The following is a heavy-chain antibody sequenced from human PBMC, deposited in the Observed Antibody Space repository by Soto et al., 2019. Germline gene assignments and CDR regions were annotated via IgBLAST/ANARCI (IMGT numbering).Heavy chain of an antibody. CDR1: GYTFTSYG. CDR2: ISAYNDNT. D-gene: IGHD3-16*02. V-gene: IGHV1-18*04. J-gene: IGHJ5*02. Sequence: QVQLVQSGAEVKKPGAAVKVSCKASGYTFTSYGISWVRQAPGQGLDWMGWISAYNDNTNYAQKFQGTVTMTMDTSTSTAYMELRSLRSDDTAVYYCARDGPVIPPRSWFDPWGQGTLVTVSS. CDR3: ARDGPVIPPRSWFDP.